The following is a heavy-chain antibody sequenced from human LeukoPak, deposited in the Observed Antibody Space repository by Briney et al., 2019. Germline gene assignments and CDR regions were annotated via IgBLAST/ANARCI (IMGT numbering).Heavy chain of an antibody. D-gene: IGHD5-12*01. V-gene: IGHV3-7*05. J-gene: IGHJ3*02. CDR1: GFTFSGSA. Sequence: GGSLRLSCAASGFTFSGSAMHWVRQASGKGLEWVANIKQDGSEKYYVDSVKGRFTISRDNSKNSLYLQMNSLRPEDAALYYCHSGAWDDAFDIWGQGTMVTVSS. CDR2: IKQDGSEK. CDR3: HSGAWDDAFDI.